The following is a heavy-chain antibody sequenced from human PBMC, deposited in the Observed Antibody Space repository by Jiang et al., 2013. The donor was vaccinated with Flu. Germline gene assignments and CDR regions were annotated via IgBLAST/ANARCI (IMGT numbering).Heavy chain of an antibody. Sequence: QLLESGGGLVQPGGSLSLSCAASGFTFSSYSMNWVRQAPGKGLEWVSVLYSGGTTYYADSVKGRFTISRDSSKNTLFLQMNSLRAEDTAVYYCATGIAVAGRFDYWGQGTLVTVSS. CDR3: ATGIAVAGRFDY. CDR1: GFTFSSYS. V-gene: IGHV3-66*01. J-gene: IGHJ4*02. CDR2: LYSGGTT. D-gene: IGHD6-19*01.